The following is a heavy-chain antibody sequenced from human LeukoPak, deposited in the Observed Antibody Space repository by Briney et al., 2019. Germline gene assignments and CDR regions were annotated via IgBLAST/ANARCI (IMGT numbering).Heavy chain of an antibody. V-gene: IGHV3-30*18. Sequence: GGSLRLSCAASGFTFSSYGMHWVRQAPGKGLEWVAVISYDGSNKYYADSVKGRFTTSRDNSKNTLYLQMNSLGAEDTAVYYCAKSRSDVVDYWGQGTLVTVSS. D-gene: IGHD3-3*01. CDR1: GFTFSSYG. CDR3: AKSRSDVVDY. CDR2: ISYDGSNK. J-gene: IGHJ4*02.